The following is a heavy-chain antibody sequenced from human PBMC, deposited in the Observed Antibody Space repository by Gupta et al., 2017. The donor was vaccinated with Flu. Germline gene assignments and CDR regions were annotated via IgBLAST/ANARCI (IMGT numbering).Heavy chain of an antibody. CDR2: IHPGDSHS. CDR1: W. Sequence: WIGWVRQMTGKGLEWIGVIHPGDSHSIYSPSFQGHVTISADTSISTAYLQWSSLRASDSAMYFCGRRITSPGKYWYDGRDVWGQGTTVTVS. J-gene: IGHJ6*02. V-gene: IGHV5-51*01. D-gene: IGHD1-20*01. CDR3: GRRITSPGKYWYDGRDV.